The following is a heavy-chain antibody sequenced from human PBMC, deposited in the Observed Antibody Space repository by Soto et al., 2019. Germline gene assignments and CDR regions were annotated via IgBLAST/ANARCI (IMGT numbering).Heavy chain of an antibody. V-gene: IGHV3-30-3*01. D-gene: IGHD4-17*01. Sequence: PGGSLRLSCAASGFTFSSYAMHWVRQAPGKGLEWVAVISYDGSNKYYADSVKGRFTISRDNSKNTLYLQMNSLRAEDTAVYYCARGGDYCDYRQEFLDVWGQGTTVTFSS. CDR1: GFTFSSYA. CDR3: ARGGDYCDYRQEFLDV. J-gene: IGHJ6*02. CDR2: ISYDGSNK.